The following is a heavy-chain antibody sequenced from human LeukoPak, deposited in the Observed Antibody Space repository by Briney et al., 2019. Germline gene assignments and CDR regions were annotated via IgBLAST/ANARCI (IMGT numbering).Heavy chain of an antibody. Sequence: SETLSLTCAVSGGSISSGGYSWSWIRQPPGKGLEWIGYIYHSGSTYYNPSLKSRVTISVDRSKNQFSLKLSSVTAADTAVHYCARGSVLYYFDYWGQGTLVTVSS. CDR3: ARGSVLYYFDY. J-gene: IGHJ4*02. CDR2: IYHSGST. V-gene: IGHV4-30-2*01. D-gene: IGHD3-3*01. CDR1: GGSISSGGYS.